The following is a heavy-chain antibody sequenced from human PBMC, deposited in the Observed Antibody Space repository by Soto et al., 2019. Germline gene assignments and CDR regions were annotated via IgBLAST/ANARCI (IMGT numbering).Heavy chain of an antibody. J-gene: IGHJ5*02. CDR2: IYHGGST. CDR3: ARSGKTVFDA. V-gene: IGHV4-30-2*01. Sequence: TRSLTCTVSGGSIGSGGYSWSWIRQPPGKGLEWIGYIYHGGSTYYSPSLKSRVTISFDRSKTQFSLNLTSVSAADTAVYYCARSGKTVFDAWGQGTLVTVSS. D-gene: IGHD4-17*01. CDR1: GGSIGSGGYS.